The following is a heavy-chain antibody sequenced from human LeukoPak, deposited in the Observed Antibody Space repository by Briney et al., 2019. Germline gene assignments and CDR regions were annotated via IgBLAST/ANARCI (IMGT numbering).Heavy chain of an antibody. CDR2: ISYDGSNK. J-gene: IGHJ5*02. V-gene: IGHV3-30*18. CDR3: AKGLWFAP. CDR1: GFTFSSYG. Sequence: GGSLRLSCAASGFTFSSYGMHWVRQAPGKGLEWVAVISYDGSNKYYADSVKGRFTISRDNSKNTLYLQMNSPRAEDTAVYYCAKGLWFAPWGQGTLVTVSS.